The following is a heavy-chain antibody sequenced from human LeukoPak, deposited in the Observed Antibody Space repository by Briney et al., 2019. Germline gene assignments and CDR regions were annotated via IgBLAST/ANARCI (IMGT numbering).Heavy chain of an antibody. V-gene: IGHV3-30-3*01. J-gene: IGHJ6*02. CDR1: GFTFRTYA. CDR3: ARDTHYYDPSGYYSRGEYYHHGMDA. D-gene: IGHD3-22*01. Sequence: GGSLRLSCVVSGFTFRTYAMHWVRQAPGKGLEWVAVVSYDGSNKYYADSVQGRFTISRDNSRNTLHLQMSSLRAEDTAVYYCARDTHYYDPSGYYSRGEYYHHGMDAWGQGTTVTASS. CDR2: VSYDGSNK.